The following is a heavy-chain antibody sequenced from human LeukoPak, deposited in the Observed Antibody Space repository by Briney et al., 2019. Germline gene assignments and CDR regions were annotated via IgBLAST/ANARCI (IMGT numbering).Heavy chain of an antibody. CDR2: ISSSSSTI. J-gene: IGHJ4*02. CDR3: AREELRQGGYNY. D-gene: IGHD5-24*01. CDR1: GFTFSSYE. V-gene: IGHV3-48*01. Sequence: GGSLRLSCAASGFTFSSYEMNWVRQAPEKALEWLSYISSSSSTIYYADSVKGRFTISRDNAKNSLYLQMNSLRAEDTAVYYCAREELRQGGYNYWGRGTLVTVSS.